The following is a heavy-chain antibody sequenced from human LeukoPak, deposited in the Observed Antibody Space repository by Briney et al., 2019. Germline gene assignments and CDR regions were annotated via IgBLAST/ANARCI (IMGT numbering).Heavy chain of an antibody. J-gene: IGHJ3*02. V-gene: IGHV1-8*03. Sequence: ASVTVSCKASGYTFTSYDINWVRQATGQGLEWMGWMNPNSGNTGYAQKFQGRVTITRNTSISTAYMELSSLRSEDTAVYYCARGGYYAPEAFDIWGQGTMVTVSS. CDR3: ARGGYYAPEAFDI. D-gene: IGHD3-10*01. CDR2: MNPNSGNT. CDR1: GYTFTSYD.